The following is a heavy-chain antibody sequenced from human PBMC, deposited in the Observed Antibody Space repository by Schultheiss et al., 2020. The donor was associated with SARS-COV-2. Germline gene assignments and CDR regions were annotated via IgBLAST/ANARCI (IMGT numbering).Heavy chain of an antibody. CDR1: GFTFSSYA. CDR2: ISGSGGST. CDR3: ARDLMSGETVLVAIDY. V-gene: IGHV3-23*01. D-gene: IGHD2-8*02. J-gene: IGHJ4*02. Sequence: GGSLRLSCAASGFTFSSYALSWVRQAPGKGLEWVSTISGSGGSTYYADSVKGRFTISRDNSKNTLYLQMNSLRVEDTAVYYCARDLMSGETVLVAIDYWGQGTLVTVSS.